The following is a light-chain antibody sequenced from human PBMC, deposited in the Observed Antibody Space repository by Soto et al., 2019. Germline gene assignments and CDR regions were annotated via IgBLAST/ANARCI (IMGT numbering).Light chain of an antibody. Sequence: SYELTQSPSVSVAPGKTATITCGGDNIGRKSVHWYQQSPGQAPVVVISHDTDRPSGIPERFSGSNSGNTATLTISRVEAGDEADYYCQVWDTTTDREVFGGGTKLTVL. J-gene: IGLJ3*02. CDR3: QVWDTTTDREV. V-gene: IGLV3-21*01. CDR2: HDT. CDR1: NIGRKS.